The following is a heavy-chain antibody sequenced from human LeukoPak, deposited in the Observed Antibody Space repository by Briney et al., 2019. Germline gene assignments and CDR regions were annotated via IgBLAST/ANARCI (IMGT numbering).Heavy chain of an antibody. D-gene: IGHD3-22*01. CDR3: AKDPEDYYDSSGPGY. V-gene: IGHV3-23*01. Sequence: GGSLRLSCAASGFTFSSYSMNWVRQAPGKGLEWVSAISGSGGSTYYADSVKGRFTISRDNSKNTLYLQMNSLRAEDTAVYYCAKDPEDYYDSSGPGYWGQGTLVTVSS. CDR2: ISGSGGST. CDR1: GFTFSSYS. J-gene: IGHJ4*02.